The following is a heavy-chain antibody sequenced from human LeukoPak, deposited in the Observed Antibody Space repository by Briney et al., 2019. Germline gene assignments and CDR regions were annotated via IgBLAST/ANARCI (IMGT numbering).Heavy chain of an antibody. CDR1: GGSISSYY. CDR3: ARGMYYYDGSGDY. D-gene: IGHD3-22*01. Sequence: PSETLSLTCNVSGGSISSYYWSWIRQPPGKGLEWIGYIYYSGSTNYSPSLKSRVTISINTSKNQFSLNLTSVTAADTAVYYCARGMYYYDGSGDYWGQGIQVTVSS. CDR2: IYYSGST. J-gene: IGHJ4*02. V-gene: IGHV4-59*08.